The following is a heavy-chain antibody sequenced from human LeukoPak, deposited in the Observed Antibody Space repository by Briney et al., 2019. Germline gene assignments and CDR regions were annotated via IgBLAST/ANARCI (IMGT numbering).Heavy chain of an antibody. CDR3: ARVQQLGPDY. Sequence: PSETLSLTCSVPGASISSAGYSWSWIRQHPGKGLEWIGHIFNSGSPYYNPSLKSRVNISVDKSKNQFSLELTSVTAADTAVYYCARVQQLGPDYWGQGTLVTVSS. CDR2: IFNSGSP. D-gene: IGHD6-6*01. CDR1: GASISSAGYS. J-gene: IGHJ4*02. V-gene: IGHV4-31*03.